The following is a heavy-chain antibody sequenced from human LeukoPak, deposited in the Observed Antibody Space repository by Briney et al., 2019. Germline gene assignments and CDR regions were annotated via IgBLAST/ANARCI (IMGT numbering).Heavy chain of an antibody. D-gene: IGHD6-19*01. CDR2: IRSKANSYAT. Sequence: PGGSLRLSCAASGFTFSGSAIHWVRQASGKGLEWVGRIRSKANSYATEYAASVKGRFTVSRDDSKSTAYLQMNSLKTEDTAVYYCVRQLYSSGWFYFDSWGQGTLVTVSS. V-gene: IGHV3-73*01. CDR3: VRQLYSSGWFYFDS. J-gene: IGHJ4*02. CDR1: GFTFSGSA.